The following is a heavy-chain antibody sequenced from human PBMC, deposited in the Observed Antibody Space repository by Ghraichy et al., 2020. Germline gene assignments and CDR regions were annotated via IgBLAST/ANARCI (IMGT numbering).Heavy chain of an antibody. D-gene: IGHD3-16*01. CDR3: VRGWGWFDP. CDR1: GFPFSTYW. V-gene: IGHV3-7*01. CDR2: IKQDGSEK. Sequence: GGSLRLSCAASGFPFSTYWMSWVRQAPGKGLEWVANIKQDGSEKYYVDSVKGRFTISRDNAKNSLYLQMNSLRAEDMAVYYCVRGWGWFDPWGQGTLVTVSS. J-gene: IGHJ5*02.